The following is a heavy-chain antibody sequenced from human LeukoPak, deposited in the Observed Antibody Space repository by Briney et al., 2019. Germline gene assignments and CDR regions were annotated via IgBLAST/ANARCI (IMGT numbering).Heavy chain of an antibody. V-gene: IGHV5-51*01. CDR3: ARNAGYYDSSGYPLPGAFDI. Sequence: GESLKISCKGSAYRFTSYWIGWVRQMPGKGLEWMGIIYPGDSDTRYSPSFQGQVTISADKSISTAYLQWSSLKASDTAMYYCARNAGYYDSSGYPLPGAFDIWGQGTMVTVSS. J-gene: IGHJ3*02. D-gene: IGHD3-22*01. CDR2: IYPGDSDT. CDR1: AYRFTSYW.